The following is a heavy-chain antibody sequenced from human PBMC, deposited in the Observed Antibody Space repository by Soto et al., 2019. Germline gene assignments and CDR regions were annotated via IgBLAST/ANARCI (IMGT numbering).Heavy chain of an antibody. D-gene: IGHD6-19*01. CDR3: AKTQAKQWLVPNYYYYYGMDV. CDR1: GGSFSGYY. Sequence: SETLSLTCAVYGGSFSGYYWSWIRQPPGKGLEWIGEINHSGSTNYNPSLKSRVTISVDTSKNHFSLKLSSVTAADTAVYYCAKTQAKQWLVPNYYYYYGMDVWGQGTTVTVSS. J-gene: IGHJ6*02. V-gene: IGHV4-34*01. CDR2: INHSGST.